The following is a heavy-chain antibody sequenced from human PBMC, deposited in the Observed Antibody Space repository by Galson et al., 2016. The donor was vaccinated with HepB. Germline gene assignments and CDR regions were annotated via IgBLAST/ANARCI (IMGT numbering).Heavy chain of an antibody. CDR3: AHNDYSDRGSFDY. CDR1: GFSLSVSGVG. V-gene: IGHV2-5*01. D-gene: IGHD3-22*01. CDR2: IYWNDEK. J-gene: IGHJ4*02. Sequence: PALVKPTQTLTLTCTLPGFSLSVSGVGVGWIRQPPGKALEWLAVIYWNDEKYYSPSLKSRLTITRDTSKSQVVLTMTNMDPVDTATYYCAHNDYSDRGSFDYWGQGTLVTVSS.